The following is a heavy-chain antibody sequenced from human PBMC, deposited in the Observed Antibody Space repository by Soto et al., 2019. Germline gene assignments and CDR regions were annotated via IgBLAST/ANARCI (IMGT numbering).Heavy chain of an antibody. Sequence: GGSLRLSCAASGFTFSSYAMSWVRQAPGKGLEWVSAISGSGGSTYYANSVKGRFTISRDNSKNTLYLQMGSLRAEDTAVYYCARDSSPEGYYYYYMDVWGKGTTVTVSS. CDR2: ISGSGGST. V-gene: IGHV3-23*01. CDR3: ARDSSPEGYYYYYMDV. CDR1: GFTFSSYA. J-gene: IGHJ6*03.